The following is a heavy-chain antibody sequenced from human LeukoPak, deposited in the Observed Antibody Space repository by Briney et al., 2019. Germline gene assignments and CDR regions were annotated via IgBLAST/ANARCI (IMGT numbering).Heavy chain of an antibody. Sequence: HPGGSLRLSCTASGFTFKLSAMTWVRQAPGRGLEWVSSISGSGGGTYYADSVKGRFTISTDNSKSTLYVQMNNLRAEDTAVYYCAKSPPYSIGWQIFDQWGQGTLVTVSS. V-gene: IGHV3-23*01. D-gene: IGHD6-19*01. J-gene: IGHJ4*02. CDR1: GFTFKLSA. CDR2: ISGSGGGT. CDR3: AKSPPYSIGWQIFDQ.